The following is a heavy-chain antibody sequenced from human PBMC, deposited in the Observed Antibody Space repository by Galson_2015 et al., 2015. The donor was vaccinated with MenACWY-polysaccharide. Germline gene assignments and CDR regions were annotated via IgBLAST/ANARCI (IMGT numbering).Heavy chain of an antibody. Sequence: LRLSCAASGFTFSTYWMHWVRQAPGKGLVWVSRIKSDGSSTNYADSVMGRFTISRDNAKNTLYLQMNSLRAEDTALYYCARGYSAYDWGQGTLVTVSA. CDR2: IKSDGSST. D-gene: IGHD5-12*01. CDR1: GFTFSTYW. V-gene: IGHV3-74*01. CDR3: ARGYSAYD. J-gene: IGHJ4*02.